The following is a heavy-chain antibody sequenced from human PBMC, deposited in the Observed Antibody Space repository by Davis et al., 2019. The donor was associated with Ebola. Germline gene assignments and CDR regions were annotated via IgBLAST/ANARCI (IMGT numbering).Heavy chain of an antibody. Sequence: GESLKISCAASAFTFSSYAMNWVRQAPGKGLEWVAVIWYDGSNKYYADSVKGRFTISRDNSKNTLYLQMNSLRAEDTAVYYCARGLSGFDQVTVDYWGQGTLVTVSS. J-gene: IGHJ4*02. CDR2: IWYDGSNK. V-gene: IGHV3-33*08. CDR1: AFTFSSYA. CDR3: ARGLSGFDQVTVDY. D-gene: IGHD1-26*01.